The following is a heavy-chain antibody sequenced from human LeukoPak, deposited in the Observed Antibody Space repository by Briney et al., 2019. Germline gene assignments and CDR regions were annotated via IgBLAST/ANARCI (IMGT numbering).Heavy chain of an antibody. CDR1: GYTFTSYY. Sequence: ASVKVSCKASGYTFTSYYMHWVRQAPGQGLEWMGIINPSGGSTSYAQKFQGRVTMTRDTSTSTVYMELSSLRSEDTAVYYCARRGYYYDSSGYYYDDAFDIWGQGTMVTVSS. V-gene: IGHV1-46*01. CDR3: ARRGYYYDSSGYYYDDAFDI. CDR2: INPSGGST. J-gene: IGHJ3*02. D-gene: IGHD3-22*01.